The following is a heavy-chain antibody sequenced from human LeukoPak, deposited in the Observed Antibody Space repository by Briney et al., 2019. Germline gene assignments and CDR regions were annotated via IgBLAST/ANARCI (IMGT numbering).Heavy chain of an antibody. CDR2: IYSSGST. J-gene: IGHJ4*02. CDR1: GITLSNYG. D-gene: IGHD4-23*01. CDR3: ARGGKATVVTM. Sequence: GSLRLSCAVSGITLSNYGMSWIRQPAGKGLEWIGRIYSSGSTNFNPSLKSRVSMSVDTSKNQFSLKLTSVTAADTAVYYCARGGKATVVTMWGQGILVTVSS. V-gene: IGHV4-4*07.